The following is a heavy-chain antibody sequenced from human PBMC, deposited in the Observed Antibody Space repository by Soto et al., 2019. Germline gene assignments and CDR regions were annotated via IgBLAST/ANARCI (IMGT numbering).Heavy chain of an antibody. V-gene: IGHV3-30-3*01. Sequence: PGGSLRLSCAASGFTFSISAMHWVRQAPGKGLEWVAVISYDGSNKYYADSVKGRFTISRDNSKNTLYLQMNSLRAEDTAVYYCVSSADYWGQGTLVTVSS. J-gene: IGHJ4*02. CDR2: ISYDGSNK. CDR3: VSSADY. D-gene: IGHD6-6*01. CDR1: GFTFSISA.